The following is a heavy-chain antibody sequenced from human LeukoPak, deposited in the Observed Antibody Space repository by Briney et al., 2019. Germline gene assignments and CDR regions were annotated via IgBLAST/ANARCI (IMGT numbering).Heavy chain of an antibody. CDR3: AKADLVVAGTGCLDY. CDR2: ISGSGGST. CDR1: GFTFSSYA. Sequence: GGSLRLSCAASGFTFSSYAMSWVRQAPGKGLEWVSVISGSGGSTYYADSVKGRFTISRDNSKNTLCVQMNSLRAEDTAVYYCAKADLVVAGTGCLDYWGQGTLVTVSS. V-gene: IGHV3-23*01. J-gene: IGHJ4*02. D-gene: IGHD6-19*01.